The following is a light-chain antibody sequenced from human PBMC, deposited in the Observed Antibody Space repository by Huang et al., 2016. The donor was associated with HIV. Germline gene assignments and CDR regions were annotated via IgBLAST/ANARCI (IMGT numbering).Light chain of an antibody. J-gene: IGKJ4*01. CDR1: QDISSA. V-gene: IGKV1D-13*01. CDR2: DAS. Sequence: AIQLTQSPSSLSASVGERVTITCRASQDISSALAWYQQKPGKAPKLLLYDASTLESGVPSRCGGSVSGTDFTLTISSLQPEDFATYYCQQFDNVLLTFGGGTKVEIE. CDR3: QQFDNVLLT.